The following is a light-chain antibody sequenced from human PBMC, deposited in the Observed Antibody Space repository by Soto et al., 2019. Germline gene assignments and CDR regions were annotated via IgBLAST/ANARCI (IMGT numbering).Light chain of an antibody. V-gene: IGKV4-1*01. CDR3: QQYYSTPPFT. Sequence: DIVMTQSPDSLAVSLGERATINCKSSQRVLYSSNNKNYLAWYQQKPGQPPKLLIYWASTRESGVPDRFSGSGSGTDFTLTISILQAEDVAVYYCQQYYSTPPFTFVPGTKVDIQ. CDR1: QRVLYSSNNKNY. J-gene: IGKJ3*01. CDR2: WAS.